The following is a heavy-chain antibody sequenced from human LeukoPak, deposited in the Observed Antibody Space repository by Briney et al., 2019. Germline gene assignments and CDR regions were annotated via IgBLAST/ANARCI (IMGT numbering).Heavy chain of an antibody. Sequence: SETLSLTCTVSGGSISSSSYYWGWIRQPPGKGLEWIGSIYYSGSTYYNPSLKSRVTISVDTSKNQFSLKLSSVTAADTAVYYCARADIAARPNYWGQGTLVTVSS. CDR3: ARADIAARPNY. CDR2: IYYSGST. V-gene: IGHV4-39*01. J-gene: IGHJ4*02. D-gene: IGHD6-6*01. CDR1: GGSISSSSYY.